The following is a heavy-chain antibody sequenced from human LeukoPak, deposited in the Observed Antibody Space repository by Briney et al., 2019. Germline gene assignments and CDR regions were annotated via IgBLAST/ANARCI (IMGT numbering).Heavy chain of an antibody. CDR1: GGSISSYY. J-gene: IGHJ3*01. CDR3: ARDSTMDYYDSSGYYP. D-gene: IGHD3-22*01. Sequence: PSETLSLTCTVSGGSISSYYWSWIRQPPGKGLEWIGYIYYSGSTNYNPSLKSRVTISVDTSKNQFSLKLSSVTAADTAVYYCARDSTMDYYDSSGYYPWGQGTMVTVSS. V-gene: IGHV4-59*01. CDR2: IYYSGST.